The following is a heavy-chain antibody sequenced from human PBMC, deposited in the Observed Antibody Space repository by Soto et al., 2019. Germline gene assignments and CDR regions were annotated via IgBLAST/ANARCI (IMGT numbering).Heavy chain of an antibody. J-gene: IGHJ4*02. CDR2: IYYSGST. D-gene: IGHD1-1*01. CDR3: ARVQGDDEGANFDY. V-gene: IGHV4-59*01. CDR1: GGSISGYY. Sequence: QVQLQESGPGLVKPSETLSLTCTVSGGSISGYYWSWIRQPPGKGLEWIGYIYYSGSTNYNPSLKSRVTISVDTSKNQFSLKLSSVTAADTAVYYCARVQGDDEGANFDYWGQGTLVTVSS.